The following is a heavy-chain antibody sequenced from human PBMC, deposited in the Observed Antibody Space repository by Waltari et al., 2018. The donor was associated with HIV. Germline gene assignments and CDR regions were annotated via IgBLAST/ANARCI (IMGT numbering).Heavy chain of an antibody. D-gene: IGHD3-16*01. CDR3: VALYDESPLYSDF. V-gene: IGHV1-24*01. Sequence: QVQLIQPTSEVKRPGASVTVSCKVSGYPLSDLSLQWVRQGRERRLEGMGGLDPKKCKPVFPQRFGCRVSLAEDTVKDTAHLELNRLTSDDTAVYYCVALYDESPLYSDFWGQGTLVTVS. J-gene: IGHJ4*02. CDR1: GYPLSDLS. CDR2: LDPKKCKP.